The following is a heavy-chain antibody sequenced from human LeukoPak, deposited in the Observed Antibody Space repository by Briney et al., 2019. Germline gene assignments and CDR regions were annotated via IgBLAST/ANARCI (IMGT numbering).Heavy chain of an antibody. CDR1: GYTFTSYG. J-gene: IGHJ4*02. Sequence: ASVKVSCKASGYTFTSYGISWARQAPGQGLEWMGWISAYNGNTNYAQKLQGRVTMTTDTSTSTAYMELRSLRSDDTAVYYCARESHYYDSSGYYSYFDYWGQGTLVTVSS. D-gene: IGHD3-22*01. CDR2: ISAYNGNT. V-gene: IGHV1-18*01. CDR3: ARESHYYDSSGYYSYFDY.